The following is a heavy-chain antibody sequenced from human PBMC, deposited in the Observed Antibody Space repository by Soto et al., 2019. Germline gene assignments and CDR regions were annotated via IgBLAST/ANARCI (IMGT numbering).Heavy chain of an antibody. J-gene: IGHJ4*02. D-gene: IGHD2-15*01. CDR2: IIPIFGTA. CDR3: ARESRYCSGGSCYFLPGIDY. V-gene: IGHV1-69*12. CDR1: GGTFSSYA. Sequence: QVQLVQSGAEVKKPGSSVKVSCKASGGTFSSYAISWVRQAPGQGLEWMGGIIPIFGTANYAQKFQGRVTITADESTSTAYMELSSLRSEDTAAYYCARESRYCSGGSCYFLPGIDYWGQGTLVTVSS.